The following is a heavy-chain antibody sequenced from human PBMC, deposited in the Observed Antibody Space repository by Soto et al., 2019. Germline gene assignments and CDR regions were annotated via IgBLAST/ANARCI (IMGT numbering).Heavy chain of an antibody. Sequence: EVQLVESGGDLVQPGRSLRLSCAASGFSFGDYGMHWVRQAPGKGLEWGSGISWKSASIGYADSVKGRFTISRDNAKNLLYLQMNSLSAEDTALYHCAKSRGGTANGLDVWGQGTTVTVSS. CDR1: GFSFGDYG. CDR3: AKSRGGTANGLDV. CDR2: ISWKSASI. D-gene: IGHD2-15*01. J-gene: IGHJ6*02. V-gene: IGHV3-9*01.